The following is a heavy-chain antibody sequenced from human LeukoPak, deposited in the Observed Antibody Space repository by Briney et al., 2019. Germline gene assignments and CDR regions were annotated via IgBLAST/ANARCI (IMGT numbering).Heavy chain of an antibody. D-gene: IGHD3-9*01. Sequence: GGSLRLSCAASGFTFSDYYMSWIRQAPGKGLEWVSYISSSSSYTNYADSVKGRFTISRDNAKNSLYLQMNSLRAEDTAVCYCARGRYFDWLQRGGAFDIWGQGTMVTVSS. V-gene: IGHV3-11*06. CDR1: GFTFSDYY. J-gene: IGHJ3*02. CDR3: ARGRYFDWLQRGGAFDI. CDR2: ISSSSSYT.